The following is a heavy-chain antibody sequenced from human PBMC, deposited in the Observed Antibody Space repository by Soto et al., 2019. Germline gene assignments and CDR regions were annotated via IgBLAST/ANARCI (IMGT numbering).Heavy chain of an antibody. Sequence: QVQLVQSGAEEKKPGASVKVSCKASGYTFTSYAMHWVRQAPGQRLEWMGWINAGNGNTKYSQKFQDRVTITRDTSASTSDMELSSLRSEDTAVYYCAIAWVVATAPDYWGQGTLVTVSS. CDR1: GYTFTSYA. V-gene: IGHV1-3*05. J-gene: IGHJ4*02. CDR3: AIAWVVATAPDY. CDR2: INAGNGNT. D-gene: IGHD2-21*02.